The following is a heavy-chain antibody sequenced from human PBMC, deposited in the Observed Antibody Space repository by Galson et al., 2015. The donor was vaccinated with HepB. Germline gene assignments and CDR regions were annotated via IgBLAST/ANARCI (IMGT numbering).Heavy chain of an antibody. CDR1: GFIFDDYA. V-gene: IGHV3-9*01. CDR2: ISWNSGSI. Sequence: SLRLSCAASGFIFDDYAMHWVRQAPGKGLEWVSGISWNSGSIGYADSLKGRFTISRDNAKNSLYLQMNSLRVEDTALYYCVKDRSAWPEGDAFDIWGQGTMVIVSS. CDR3: VKDRSAWPEGDAFDI. J-gene: IGHJ3*02. D-gene: IGHD6-19*01.